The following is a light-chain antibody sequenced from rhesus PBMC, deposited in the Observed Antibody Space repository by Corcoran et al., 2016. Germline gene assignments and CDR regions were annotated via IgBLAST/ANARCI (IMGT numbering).Light chain of an antibody. V-gene: IGKV1-94*01. J-gene: IGKJ3*01. Sequence: DIQMTQSPSSLSASVGDRVTVTCRASQGINKVLSWYQQKPGKAPTLLIYAASSLQTGVPSRFSGSGSVTDFTLTINSLQPDDVATYYCLQDYTTPFTFGPGTKLDIK. CDR1: QGINKV. CDR3: LQDYTTPFT. CDR2: AAS.